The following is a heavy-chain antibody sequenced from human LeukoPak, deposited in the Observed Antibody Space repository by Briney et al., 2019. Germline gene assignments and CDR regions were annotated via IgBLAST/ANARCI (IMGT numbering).Heavy chain of an antibody. D-gene: IGHD6-13*01. V-gene: IGHV1-8*01. CDR2: INPNSGNT. J-gene: IGHJ4*02. Sequence: ASVKVSCKASGYTFTTYDINWVRQATGQGLEWMGWINPNSGNTGYAQKFQGRITMTRNTSKNTVYMELSSLRSDDTAVYYCARGPAYSSSWNRDDYWGQGTLVTVSS. CDR3: ARGPAYSSSWNRDDY. CDR1: GYTFTTYD.